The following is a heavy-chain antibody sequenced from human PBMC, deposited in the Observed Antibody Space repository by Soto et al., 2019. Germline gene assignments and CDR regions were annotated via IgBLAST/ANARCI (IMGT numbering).Heavy chain of an antibody. Sequence: QVQLVESGGGVVQPGRSLRLSCAASGFTFSTYGIHWVRQAPGKGLEWVSVISYDGSNKYYADSVKGRFTISRDNSKNTLYLQMNRLGVEDTAVYYCAKDLGGSGSLQYWGQGTLVTVSS. CDR2: ISYDGSNK. V-gene: IGHV3-30*18. CDR1: GFTFSTYG. D-gene: IGHD3-10*01. CDR3: AKDLGGSGSLQY. J-gene: IGHJ4*02.